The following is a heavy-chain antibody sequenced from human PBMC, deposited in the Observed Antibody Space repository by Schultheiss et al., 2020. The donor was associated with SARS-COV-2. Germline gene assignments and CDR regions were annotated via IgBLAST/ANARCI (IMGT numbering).Heavy chain of an antibody. D-gene: IGHD6-19*01. V-gene: IGHV3-13*04. J-gene: IGHJ4*02. Sequence: GGSLRLSCAASGFTFSSYDMHWVRQATGKGLEWVSAIGTAGDTYYPGSVKGRFTISRENAKNSLYLQMNSLRAGDTAVYYCAKLDRKYSSGWTPDYWGQGTLVTVSS. CDR1: GFTFSSYD. CDR3: AKLDRKYSSGWTPDY. CDR2: IGTAGDT.